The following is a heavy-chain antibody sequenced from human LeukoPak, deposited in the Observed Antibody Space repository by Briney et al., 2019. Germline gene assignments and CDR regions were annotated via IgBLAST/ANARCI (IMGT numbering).Heavy chain of an antibody. J-gene: IGHJ4*02. CDR3: ARHGGYSYGPFDY. Sequence: ASVKVSCKASGYTFTDYYIHWVRQAPGQGLEWVGWINPNSGGTNYAQKFQGRVTMTRDTSISTAYMELSRLRPDDTAVYYCARHGGYSYGPFDYWGQGTLVTVSS. CDR1: GYTFTDYY. CDR2: INPNSGGT. V-gene: IGHV1-2*02. D-gene: IGHD5-18*01.